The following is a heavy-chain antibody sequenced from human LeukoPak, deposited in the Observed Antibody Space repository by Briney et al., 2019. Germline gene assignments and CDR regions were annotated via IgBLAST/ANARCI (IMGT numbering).Heavy chain of an antibody. V-gene: IGHV3-23*01. Sequence: PGGSLRLSCAASGFTFSSYAVSWVRQTPGKGLEWVSSTSYSGGSTHYADSVKGRFTISRDNSKNTLYLQMNSLRAEDTAVYYCVKSGSGSYYNPDFDYWGQGTLVTVSS. D-gene: IGHD3-10*01. CDR1: GFTFSSYA. CDR3: VKSGSGSYYNPDFDY. CDR2: TSYSGGST. J-gene: IGHJ4*02.